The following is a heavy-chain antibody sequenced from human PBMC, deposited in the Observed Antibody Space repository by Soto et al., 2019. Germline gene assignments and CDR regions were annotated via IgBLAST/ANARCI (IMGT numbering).Heavy chain of an antibody. CDR1: GYTVTSYG. Sequence: SVKASCKASGYTVTSYGISWVRQAPGQGLEWMGWISAYNGNTNYAQKLQGRVTMTTDTSTSTAYMELRSLRSDDTAVYYCARVRGYCSGGSCYFDYWGQGTLVTVSS. CDR2: ISAYNGNT. D-gene: IGHD2-15*01. V-gene: IGHV1-18*01. CDR3: ARVRGYCSGGSCYFDY. J-gene: IGHJ4*02.